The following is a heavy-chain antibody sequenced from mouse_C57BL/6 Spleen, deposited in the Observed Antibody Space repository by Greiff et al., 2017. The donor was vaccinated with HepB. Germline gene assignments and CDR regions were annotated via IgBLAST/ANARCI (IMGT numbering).Heavy chain of an antibody. Sequence: QVQLQQPGAELVKPGASVKLSCKASGYTFTSYWMHWVKQRPGQGLEWIGMIHPNSGSTNYNEKFKSKATLTVDKSSSTAYMQLSSLTSEDSAVYYCARRYGYDAMDYWGQGTSVTVSS. CDR2: IHPNSGST. J-gene: IGHJ4*01. CDR1: GYTFTSYW. D-gene: IGHD1-1*02. V-gene: IGHV1-64*01. CDR3: ARRYGYDAMDY.